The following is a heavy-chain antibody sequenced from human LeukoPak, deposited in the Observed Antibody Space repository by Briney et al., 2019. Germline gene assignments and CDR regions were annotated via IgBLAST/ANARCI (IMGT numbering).Heavy chain of an antibody. CDR3: TKKRLNRLGFYYGIDV. Sequence: GGSLRLSCVTSGFIFSDYWMGWVRQAPGKGPEWVASIKPDGNEQYYVDSVRGRFTISRDNSKDSLFLQMDSLRAEDTAIYYCTKKRLNRLGFYYGIDVWGQGTTVTVSS. D-gene: IGHD4-17*01. V-gene: IGHV3-7*03. J-gene: IGHJ6*02. CDR2: IKPDGNEQ. CDR1: GFIFSDYW.